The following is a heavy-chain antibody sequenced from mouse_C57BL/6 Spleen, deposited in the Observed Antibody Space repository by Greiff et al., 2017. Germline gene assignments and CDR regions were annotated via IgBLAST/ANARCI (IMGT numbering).Heavy chain of an antibody. CDR1: GFTFSDYG. Sequence: EVQLQQSGGGLVQPGGSLKLSCAASGFTFSDYGMAWVRQAPRKGPEWVAFISNLAYSIYYADTVTGRFTISRENAKNTLYLEMSSLRSEDTAMYYCARHGTGFAYWGQGTLVTVSA. CDR3: ARHGTGFAY. D-gene: IGHD3-1*01. V-gene: IGHV5-15*01. J-gene: IGHJ3*01. CDR2: ISNLAYSI.